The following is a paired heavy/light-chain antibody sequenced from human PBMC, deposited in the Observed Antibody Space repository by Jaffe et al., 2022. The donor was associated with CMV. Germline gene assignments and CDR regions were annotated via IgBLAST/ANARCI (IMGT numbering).Heavy chain of an antibody. D-gene: IGHD3-22*01. CDR1: GFTFSSYA. CDR3: AKDLGYYYDSSGYYPGWFDP. Sequence: EVQLVESGGGLVQPGGSLRLSCAASGFTFSSYAMSWVRQAPGKGLEWVSAISGSGGSTYYADSVKGRFTISRDNSKNTLYLQMNSLRAEDTAVYYCAKDLGYYYDSSGYYPGWFDPWGQGTLVTVSS. V-gene: IGHV3-23*04. J-gene: IGHJ5*02. CDR2: ISGSGGST.
Light chain of an antibody. V-gene: IGLV1-40*01. Sequence: QSVLTQPPSVSGAPGQRVTISCTGSSSNIGAGYDVHWYQQLPGTAPKLLIYGNSNRPSGVPDRFSGSKSGTSASLAITGLQAEDEADYYCQSYDSSRKVFGTGTKVTVL. CDR3: QSYDSSRKV. J-gene: IGLJ1*01. CDR1: SSNIGAGYD. CDR2: GNS.